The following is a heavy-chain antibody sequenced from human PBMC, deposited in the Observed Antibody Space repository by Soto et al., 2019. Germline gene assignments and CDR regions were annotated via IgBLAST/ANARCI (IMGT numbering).Heavy chain of an antibody. CDR1: GGSFSDYA. J-gene: IGHJ5*02. D-gene: IGHD2-15*01. V-gene: IGHV1-69*01. Sequence: QVQLVQSGAEVKKPGSSVKISCKAFGGSFSDYAISWVRQAPGQGLEWMGGIIPIFGTPNYAQKFQDRVTFTAHEATNTAYMALSRLTSDDTAVYYCARERAPRGWSYLYLWGQGTQFTVSS. CDR3: ARERAPRGWSYLYL. CDR2: IIPIFGTP.